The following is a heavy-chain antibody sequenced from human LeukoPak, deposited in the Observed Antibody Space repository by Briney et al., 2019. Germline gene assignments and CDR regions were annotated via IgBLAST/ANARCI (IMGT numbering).Heavy chain of an antibody. V-gene: IGHV3-23*01. Sequence: PGGSLRLSCAASGFSFRNYAMAWVRQAPGKGLDWVSSISDNGYITHYADSVKGRFTISRDNSRSAVYLQMNNLGDDDTALYYCAKYQAPGRASFDIWGQGTMVTVSS. CDR2: ISDNGYIT. J-gene: IGHJ3*02. CDR3: AKYQAPGRASFDI. CDR1: GFSFRNYA.